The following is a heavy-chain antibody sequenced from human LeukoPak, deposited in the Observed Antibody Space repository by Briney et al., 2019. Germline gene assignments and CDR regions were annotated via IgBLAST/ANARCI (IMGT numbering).Heavy chain of an antibody. V-gene: IGHV1-2*02. D-gene: IGHD3-10*01. J-gene: IGHJ4*02. CDR2: INPRIDET. Sequence: GASVRVSCKTSGHTFTAYHIHWMRLAPGQGLEWMGWINPRIDETTFAPKFQGRVAMTTDTSLTTAYMELSSLTSDDTAVYFCATEGSYFLTSFDHWGLGTLVTVSS. CDR3: ATEGSYFLTSFDH. CDR1: GHTFTAYH.